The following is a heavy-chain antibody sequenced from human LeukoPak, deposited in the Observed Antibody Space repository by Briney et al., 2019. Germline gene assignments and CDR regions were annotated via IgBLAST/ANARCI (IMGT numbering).Heavy chain of an antibody. V-gene: IGHV3-48*01. CDR2: ITTTSSNI. Sequence: SGGSLRLSSADSEFNSTKSNMSWVCQAPGKGLEWLSFITTTSSNIYYADSVRGRFTISRDNAKNSLYLQMNSLRAEDTALYYCAGSSGTYQPYAFDIWGQGTMVTVSS. D-gene: IGHD1-26*01. J-gene: IGHJ3*02. CDR3: AGSSGTYQPYAFDI. CDR1: EFNSTKSN.